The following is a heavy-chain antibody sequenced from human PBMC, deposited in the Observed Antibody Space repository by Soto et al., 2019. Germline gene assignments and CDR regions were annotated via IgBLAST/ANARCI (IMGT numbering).Heavy chain of an antibody. CDR3: ARDRGGSITMHVLEARPDDAFDI. J-gene: IGHJ3*02. CDR2: IIPIFGTA. D-gene: IGHD3-10*01. V-gene: IGHV1-69*13. CDR1: GGTFSRYA. Sequence: SVKVSCKASGGTFSRYAFSWVRQAPGQGREWMGGIIPIFGTANYAQKFQGRVTITADESTSTAYMELSSLRSECTAVYYCARDRGGSITMHVLEARPDDAFDIWGQGTMVTVSS.